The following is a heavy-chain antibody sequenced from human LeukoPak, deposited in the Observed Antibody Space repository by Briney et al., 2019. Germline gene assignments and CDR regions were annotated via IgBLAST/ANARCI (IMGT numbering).Heavy chain of an antibody. CDR1: GGSISSGGYY. Sequence: PSETLSLTCTVSGGSISSGGYYWSWIRQHPGKGLEWIGYIYYSGSTYYNPSLKSRVTISVDTSKNQFPLKLSSVTAADTAVYYCARCSSTSGGFDPWGQGTLVTVSS. J-gene: IGHJ5*02. D-gene: IGHD2-2*01. CDR3: ARCSSTSGGFDP. V-gene: IGHV4-31*03. CDR2: IYYSGST.